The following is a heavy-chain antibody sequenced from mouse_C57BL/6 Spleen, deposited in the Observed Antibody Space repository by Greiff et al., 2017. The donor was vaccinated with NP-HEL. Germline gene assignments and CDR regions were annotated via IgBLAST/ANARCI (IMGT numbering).Heavy chain of an antibody. V-gene: IGHV1-74*01. J-gene: IGHJ3*01. Sequence: QVQLQQPGAELVKPGASVKVSCKASGYTFTSYWMHWVKQRPGQGLEWIGRIHPSDSDTNYNQKFKGKATLTVDKSSSTVYMELSRLTSEDSAVYFCARHEVLLRSFAYWGQGTLVTVSA. CDR3: ARHEVLLRSFAY. D-gene: IGHD1-1*01. CDR1: GYTFTSYW. CDR2: IHPSDSDT.